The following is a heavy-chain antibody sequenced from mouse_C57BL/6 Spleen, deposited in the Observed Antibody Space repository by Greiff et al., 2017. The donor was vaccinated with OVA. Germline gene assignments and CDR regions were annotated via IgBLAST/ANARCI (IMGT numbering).Heavy chain of an antibody. CDR2: INPYNGGT. V-gene: IGHV1-19*01. Sequence: VQLQQSGPVLVKPGASVKMSCKASGYTFTDYYMNWVKQSHGKSLEWIGVINPYNGGTSYNQKFKGKATLTVDKSSSTAYMALNSLPSEDSAVYNCAREDYGGFAYWGQGTLVTVSA. D-gene: IGHD1-1*01. CDR3: AREDYGGFAY. CDR1: GYTFTDYY. J-gene: IGHJ3*01.